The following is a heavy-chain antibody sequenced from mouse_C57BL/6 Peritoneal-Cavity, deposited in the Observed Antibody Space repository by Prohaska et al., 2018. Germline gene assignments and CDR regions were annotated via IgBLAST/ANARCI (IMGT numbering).Heavy chain of an antibody. V-gene: IGHV1-18*01. D-gene: IGHD2-1*01. CDR2: INPNNGGT. CDR3: ARHYYGTHYYAMDY. Sequence: HGKSLEWIGDINPNNGGTIYNQKFKGKATLTVDKSSSTAYMELRSLTSEDTAVYYCARHYYGTHYYAMDYWGQGTSVTVSS. J-gene: IGHJ4*01.